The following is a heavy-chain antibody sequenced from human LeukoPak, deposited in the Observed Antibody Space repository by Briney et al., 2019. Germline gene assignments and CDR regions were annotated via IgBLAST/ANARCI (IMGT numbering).Heavy chain of an antibody. J-gene: IGHJ4*02. CDR2: IYYSGST. Sequence: PSETLSLTCTVSGGSISSYYWSWIRQPPGKGLEWIGYIYYSGSTNYNPSLKSRVTISVDTSKNQFSLKLSSVTAADTAVYYCARDIAARGYLDYWGQGTLVTVSS. CDR1: GGSISSYY. V-gene: IGHV4-59*01. CDR3: ARDIAARGYLDY. D-gene: IGHD6-6*01.